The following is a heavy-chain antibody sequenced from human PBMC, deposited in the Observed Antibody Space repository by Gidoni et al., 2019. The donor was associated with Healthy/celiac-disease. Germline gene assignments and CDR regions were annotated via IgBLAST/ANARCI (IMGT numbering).Heavy chain of an antibody. CDR1: GFTFSSYA. Sequence: EVQLVESGGGLVQPGGSLRLSCSASGFTFSSYAMHWVRQAPGKGLEYVSAISSNGGSTYYADSVKGRFTISRDNSKNTLYLQMSSLRAEDTAVYYCVTSRMATVAGTGYFDYWGQGTLVTVSS. V-gene: IGHV3-64D*08. J-gene: IGHJ4*02. CDR3: VTSRMATVAGTGYFDY. CDR2: ISSNGGST. D-gene: IGHD6-19*01.